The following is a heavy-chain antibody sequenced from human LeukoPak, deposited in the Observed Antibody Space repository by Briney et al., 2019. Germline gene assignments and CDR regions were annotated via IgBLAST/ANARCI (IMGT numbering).Heavy chain of an antibody. J-gene: IGHJ6*03. CDR1: GASISNYY. CDR3: ARTTLGYYNVRRYYYYMDV. Sequence: SETLSLTCIVSGASISNYYWSWIRQAPGKGLEWIGEINHSGSTNYSPSLKSRVTISVDTSKNQFSLKLSSVTAADTAVYYCARTTLGYYNVRRYYYYMDVWGKGTTVTVSS. D-gene: IGHD3-9*01. V-gene: IGHV4-34*01. CDR2: INHSGST.